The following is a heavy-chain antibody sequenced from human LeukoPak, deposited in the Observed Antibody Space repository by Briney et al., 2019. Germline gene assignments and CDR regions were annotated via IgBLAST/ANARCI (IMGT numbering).Heavy chain of an antibody. D-gene: IGHD1-7*01. V-gene: IGHV4-31*03. J-gene: IGHJ3*02. CDR1: GGSVSSGGYY. Sequence: SETLSLTCTVSGGSVSSGGYYWSWIRQHPGKGLEWIGFIYYSGSTYYNPSLKSRVTISVDTSKDQFSLKLSSVTAADTAVYHCARGNFDTFDIWGQGTMVTVSS. CDR3: ARGNFDTFDI. CDR2: IYYSGST.